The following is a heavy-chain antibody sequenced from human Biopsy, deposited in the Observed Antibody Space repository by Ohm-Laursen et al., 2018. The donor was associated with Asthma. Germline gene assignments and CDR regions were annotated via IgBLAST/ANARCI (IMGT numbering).Heavy chain of an antibody. D-gene: IGHD2-8*01. Sequence: SLRLSCAAFGFAFDYYAMSWARQAPGEGLAWVATIRPNYRGVDYVASVRGRFTVTRDDSKNTLYLHMSSLRAEDTAVYYCVKDTEETPNGYYTFEVWGQGTMVTVSS. J-gene: IGHJ3*01. CDR2: IRPNYRGV. CDR3: VKDTEETPNGYYTFEV. CDR1: GFAFDYYA. V-gene: IGHV3-23*02.